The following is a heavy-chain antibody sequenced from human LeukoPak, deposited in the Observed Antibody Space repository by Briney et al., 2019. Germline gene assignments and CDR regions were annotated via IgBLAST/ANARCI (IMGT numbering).Heavy chain of an antibody. Sequence: ASVKVSCKTSGYTFTNYGVSWVRQAPGQGLEWMGWISAYNGYTNYAQKLQVRVTMTTDTSTSTAYMELRSLTSDDTAVYYCARGSLSVPVTPFDDWGQGTLVTVSS. D-gene: IGHD6-19*01. J-gene: IGHJ4*02. CDR2: ISAYNGYT. V-gene: IGHV1-18*01. CDR3: ARGSLSVPVTPFDD. CDR1: GYTFTNYG.